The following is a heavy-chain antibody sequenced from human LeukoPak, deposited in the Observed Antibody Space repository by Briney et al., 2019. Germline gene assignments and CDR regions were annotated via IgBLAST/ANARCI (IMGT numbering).Heavy chain of an antibody. CDR2: ISGSGSST. CDR3: AKRKESSGWYFSSGAEYFQH. V-gene: IGHV3-23*01. Sequence: GGSLRLSCAASGFTFSSYAMSWVRQAPGKGLEWVSAISGSGSSTYYADSVKGRFTISRDNSKNTLYLQMNSLRAEDTAVYYCAKRKESSGWYFSSGAEYFQHWGQGTLVTVSS. J-gene: IGHJ1*01. D-gene: IGHD6-19*01. CDR1: GFTFSSYA.